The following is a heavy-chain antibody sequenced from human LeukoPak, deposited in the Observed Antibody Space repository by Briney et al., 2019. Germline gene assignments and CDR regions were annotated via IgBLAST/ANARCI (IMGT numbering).Heavy chain of an antibody. J-gene: IGHJ4*02. CDR3: ARGGATMVRGVHGY. V-gene: IGHV4-34*01. Sequence: PSETLSLTCAVYGGSFSGYYWNWIRQPPGKGLEWIGEINHSGSTNYNPSLKSRVTISVDTSKNQFSLKLSSVTAADMAVYYCARGGATMVRGVHGYWGQGTLVTVSS. D-gene: IGHD3-10*01. CDR2: INHSGST. CDR1: GGSFSGYY.